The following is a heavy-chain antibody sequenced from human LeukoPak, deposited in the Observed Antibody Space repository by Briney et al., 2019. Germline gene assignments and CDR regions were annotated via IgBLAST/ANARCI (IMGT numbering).Heavy chain of an antibody. D-gene: IGHD2-2*01. Sequence: GGSLRLSCAASGFTFSSYGMHWVRQAPGKGLEWVAFIRYDGSNKYYADSVKGRFTISRDNSKNTLYLQMNSLRAEDTAVYYCAKEVTVVVPAAMHHDYWGQGTLVTVSS. V-gene: IGHV3-30*02. CDR1: GFTFSSYG. CDR2: IRYDGSNK. CDR3: AKEVTVVVPAAMHHDY. J-gene: IGHJ4*02.